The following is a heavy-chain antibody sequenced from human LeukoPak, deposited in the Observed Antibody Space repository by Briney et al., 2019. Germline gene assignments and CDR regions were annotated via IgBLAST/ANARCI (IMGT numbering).Heavy chain of an antibody. D-gene: IGHD3-10*01. CDR1: GYTFTSYD. J-gene: IGHJ4*02. CDR2: MNPSSGNT. Sequence: WASVKVSCKASGYTFTSYDINWVRQATGQGLEWMGWMNPSSGNTGYAQKIQGRVTMTRDTSISTAYMELSSLRSEDTAVYYCARATSGSGSAYFDYWGQGTLVTVSS. V-gene: IGHV1-8*01. CDR3: ARATSGSGSAYFDY.